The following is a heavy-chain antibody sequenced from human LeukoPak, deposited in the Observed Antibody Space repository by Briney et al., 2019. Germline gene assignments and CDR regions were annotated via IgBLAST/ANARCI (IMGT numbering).Heavy chain of an antibody. CDR1: GYTFTSYD. CDR2: MNPNSGNT. CDR3: AIYYGDYRFDY. Sequence: ASVKVSCKASGYTFTSYDINWVRQATGQGLEWMGSMNPNSGNTGYAQKFQGRVTMTRNTSISTVYMELSSLRSEDTAVYYCAIYYGDYRFDYWGRGTLVTVSS. V-gene: IGHV1-8*01. D-gene: IGHD4-17*01. J-gene: IGHJ4*02.